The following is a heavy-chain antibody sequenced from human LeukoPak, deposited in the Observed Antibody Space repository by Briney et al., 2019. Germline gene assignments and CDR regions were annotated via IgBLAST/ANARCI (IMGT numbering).Heavy chain of an antibody. CDR1: GFTFSSYA. CDR2: IGSDSRA. J-gene: IGHJ4*02. V-gene: IGHV3-23*01. D-gene: IGHD4-23*01. Sequence: PGGSLRLSCAASGFTFSSYAMSWVRQAPGKGLEWVSAIGSDSRAYYADSVEGRFTISRDTSKNTLYLQMNSLRAEDTAVYYCAKDLLRWSFDYWGQGTLVTVSS. CDR3: AKDLLRWSFDY.